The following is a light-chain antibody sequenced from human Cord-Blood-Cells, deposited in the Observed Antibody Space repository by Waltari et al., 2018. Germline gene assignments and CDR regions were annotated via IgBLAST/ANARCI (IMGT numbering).Light chain of an antibody. CDR1: QSISSY. Sequence: DRVTITCRASQSISSYLNWYQQKPGKAPKLLIYAASSLQSGVPSRFSGSGSGTDFTLTISSLQPEDFATYYCQQSYSTPVTFGPGTKVDIK. V-gene: IGKV1-39*01. CDR2: AAS. CDR3: QQSYSTPVT. J-gene: IGKJ3*01.